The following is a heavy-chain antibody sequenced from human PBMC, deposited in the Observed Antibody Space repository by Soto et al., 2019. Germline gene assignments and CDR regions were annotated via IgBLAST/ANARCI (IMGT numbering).Heavy chain of an antibody. V-gene: IGHV4-34*01. CDR3: ARAGERQPEPPRFDP. CDR2: INHSGST. CDR1: GGSFSGYY. J-gene: IGHJ5*02. Sequence: QVQLQQWGAGLLKPSETLSLTCAVYGGSFSGYYWSWIRQPPGKGLEWIGEINHSGSTNYNPSLKSRVTISVDTSKNQFSLKLSSVTAADTAVYYCARAGERQPEPPRFDPWGQGTLVTVSS. D-gene: IGHD7-27*01.